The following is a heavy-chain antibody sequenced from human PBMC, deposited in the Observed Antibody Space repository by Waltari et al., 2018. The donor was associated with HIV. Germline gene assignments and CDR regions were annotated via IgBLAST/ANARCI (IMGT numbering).Heavy chain of an antibody. J-gene: IGHJ4*01. CDR3: VNFFGLGDFDA. CDR1: RGIFSQPSGATFTPDS. CDR2: NSQNFGAP. D-gene: IGHD3-3*01. Sequence: QVELVQSGPELTKPGSSVKVSCKASRGIFSQPSGATFTPDSFSWVRQAPDRERQGMGRNSQNFGAPHITQKVKDRLTITADKVTNTVYMEVTSLGSEDTAVYYGVNFFGLGDFDAWGQGTQVIVSS. V-gene: IGHV1-69*08.